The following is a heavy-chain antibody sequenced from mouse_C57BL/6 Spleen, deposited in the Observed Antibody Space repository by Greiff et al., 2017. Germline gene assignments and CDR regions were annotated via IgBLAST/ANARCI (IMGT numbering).Heavy chain of an antibody. CDR3: ARSDGTNRDY. D-gene: IGHD4-1*01. J-gene: IGHJ2*01. CDR2: IVPEDGET. Sequence: VQLQQSGAELVKPGASVKLSCTASGFNIKDYYMHWVKQRTEQGLEWIGRIVPEDGETKYAPKVQGKATITADTSSNTAYLQLSILTSEDTAVYYCARSDGTNRDYWGQGTTLTVSS. CDR1: GFNIKDYY. V-gene: IGHV14-2*01.